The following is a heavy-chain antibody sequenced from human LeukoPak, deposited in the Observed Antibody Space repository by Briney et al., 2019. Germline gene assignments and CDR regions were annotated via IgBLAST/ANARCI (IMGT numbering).Heavy chain of an antibody. V-gene: IGHV1-69*05. CDR1: GGTFSSYA. Sequence: SVKVSCKASGGTFSSYAISWVRQAPGQGLEWMGGIIPIFGTANYAQKFQGRVPITTDHSTSPAHLELSRLSSEDPAVDSSARGPFYDSMIFDYWGQGTLVTVSS. CDR3: ARGPFYDSMIFDY. J-gene: IGHJ4*02. D-gene: IGHD3-22*01. CDR2: IIPIFGTA.